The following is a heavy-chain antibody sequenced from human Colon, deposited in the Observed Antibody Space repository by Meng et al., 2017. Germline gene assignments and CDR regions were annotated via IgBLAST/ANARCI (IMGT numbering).Heavy chain of an antibody. CDR1: AGPFSGYY. CDR3: SSLLTLDY. D-gene: IGHD2-15*01. Sequence: QVPLQQWGPGLLKPSETLPLTCAINAGPFSGYYWSWIRQAPGKGLEWIGEINHSGDTHYNPSLKSRVSMSFDTSKKQFSLHLSSVTAADTAVYYCSSLLTLDYWGPGTLVTDSS. V-gene: IGHV4-34*02. CDR2: INHSGDT. J-gene: IGHJ4*02.